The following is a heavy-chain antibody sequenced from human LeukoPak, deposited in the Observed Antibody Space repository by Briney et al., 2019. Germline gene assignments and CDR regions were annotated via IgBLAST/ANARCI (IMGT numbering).Heavy chain of an antibody. J-gene: IGHJ4*02. CDR1: GFTFSSYG. Sequence: PGGSLRLSCAASGFTFSSYGMHWVRQAPGKGLEWVAVISYDGSNKYYADSVKGRFTISRDNSKNTLYLQMNSLRAEDTAVYYCAKDSLGYCSGGSCFRLGYWGQGTLVTVSS. CDR2: ISYDGSNK. CDR3: AKDSLGYCSGGSCFRLGY. V-gene: IGHV3-30*18. D-gene: IGHD2-15*01.